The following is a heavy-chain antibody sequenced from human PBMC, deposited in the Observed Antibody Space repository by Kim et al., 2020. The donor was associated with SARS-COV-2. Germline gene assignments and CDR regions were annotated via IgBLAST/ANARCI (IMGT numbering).Heavy chain of an antibody. CDR3: ARDWELTAAANYCYYGMDV. D-gene: IGHD6-13*01. V-gene: IGHV6-1*01. J-gene: IGHJ6*02. CDR2: TYYRSKWYN. CDR1: GDSVSSNSAA. Sequence: SQTLSLTCAISGDSVSSNSAAWNWIRQSPSRGLEWLGRTYYRSKWYNDYAVSVKSRITINPDTSKNQFSLQLNSVTPEDTAVYYCARDWELTAAANYCYYGMDVWGQGTTVTVS.